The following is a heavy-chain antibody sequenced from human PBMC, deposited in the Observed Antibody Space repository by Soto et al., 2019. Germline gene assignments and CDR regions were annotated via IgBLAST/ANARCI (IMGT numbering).Heavy chain of an antibody. CDR1: GGSFSGYY. D-gene: IGHD3-10*01. CDR2: INHSGST. CDR3: AREMFLLLWFGHSKGNRFDP. V-gene: IGHV4-34*01. J-gene: IGHJ5*02. Sequence: PSETLSLTCAVDGGSFSGYYCSWIRQPPGKGLEWIGEINHSGSTNYNPSLKSRVTISVDTSKNQFSLKLSSVTAADTAVYYCAREMFLLLWFGHSKGNRFDPWGQAPRVTVAS.